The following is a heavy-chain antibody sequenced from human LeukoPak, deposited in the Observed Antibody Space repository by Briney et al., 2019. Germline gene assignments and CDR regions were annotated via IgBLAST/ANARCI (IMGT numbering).Heavy chain of an antibody. CDR3: ARWAYSNNYYYYYMDV. Sequence: GGSLRLSCVASGFTFSSYTMHWVRQAPGKGLEWVTIISYDGSTKYYADSVKGRFTISRDNAKNSLYLQMNSLRAEDTAVYYCARWAYSNNYYYYYMDVWGKGTTVTVSS. V-gene: IGHV3-30-3*01. CDR1: GFTFSSYT. J-gene: IGHJ6*03. D-gene: IGHD2-15*01. CDR2: ISYDGSTK.